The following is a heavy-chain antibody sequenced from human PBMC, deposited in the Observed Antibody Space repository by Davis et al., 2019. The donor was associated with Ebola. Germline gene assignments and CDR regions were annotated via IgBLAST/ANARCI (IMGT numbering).Heavy chain of an antibody. CDR2: IYYSGNT. J-gene: IGHJ6*02. Sequence: SGPTLVKPTETLTLTCTVSGFSLSNGRVGVSWIRQPPGKGLEWIGYIYYSGNTYYNPSLKSRVTISVDTSKNQVSLQLSSVTAADTAVYYCARGVIHPYYYYYGMDVWGLGTTVTVSS. CDR3: ARGVIHPYYYYYGMDV. CDR1: GFSLSNGRVG. D-gene: IGHD2-21*01. V-gene: IGHV4-30-4*01.